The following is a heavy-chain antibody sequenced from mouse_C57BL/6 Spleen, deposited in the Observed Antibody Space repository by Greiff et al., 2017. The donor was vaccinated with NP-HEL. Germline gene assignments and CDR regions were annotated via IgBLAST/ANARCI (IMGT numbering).Heavy chain of an antibody. CDR3: ARKAYYSNFGDAMDY. V-gene: IGHV5-6*01. D-gene: IGHD2-5*01. CDR1: GFTFSSYG. CDR2: ISSGGSYT. J-gene: IGHJ4*01. Sequence: EVMLVESGGDLVKPGGSLKLSCAASGFTFSSYGMSWVRQTPDKRLEWVATISSGGSYTYYPDSVKGRFTISRDNAKNTLYLQMSSLKSEDTAMYYCARKAYYSNFGDAMDYWGQGTSVTVSS.